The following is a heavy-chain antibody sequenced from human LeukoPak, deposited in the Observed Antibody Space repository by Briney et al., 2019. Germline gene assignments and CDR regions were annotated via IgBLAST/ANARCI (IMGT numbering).Heavy chain of an antibody. V-gene: IGHV3-30-3*01. D-gene: IGHD3-22*01. CDR2: ISYDGSNK. Sequence: QPGRSLRLSCAASGFTFSSYAMHWVRQAPGKGLEWVAVISYDGSNKYYADSVRGRFTVSRDNSKNTLYLQMNTLTAEDTALYYCAKDILYSSSTDRWACDYWGQGTLVSVSS. CDR3: AKDILYSSSTDRWACDY. J-gene: IGHJ4*02. CDR1: GFTFSSYA.